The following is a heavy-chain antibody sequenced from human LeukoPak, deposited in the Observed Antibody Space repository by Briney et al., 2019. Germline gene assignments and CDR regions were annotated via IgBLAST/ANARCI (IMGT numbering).Heavy chain of an antibody. D-gene: IGHD5-24*01. Sequence: SQTLSLTCAISGDSVSSNSAAWNWIRQSPSRGLEWLGRTYYTSKWYNDYAVSVKGRIAINPDTSKNQFSLQLNSVTPEDTAVYYCARASRVGIRGFDYWGQGTLVTVSS. J-gene: IGHJ4*02. CDR3: ARASRVGIRGFDY. CDR2: TYYTSKWYN. V-gene: IGHV6-1*01. CDR1: GDSVSSNSAA.